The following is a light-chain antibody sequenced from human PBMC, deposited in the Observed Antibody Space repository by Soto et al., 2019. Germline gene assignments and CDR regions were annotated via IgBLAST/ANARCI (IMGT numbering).Light chain of an antibody. CDR1: QSISGY. Sequence: EIVMTQSPATLSVSPGDRATLSCRASQSISGYLAWYQQKPGQAPRLLIYDTSNRATGIPARFSGSGSETDFTLTISSLEPEDFAVYYCQQYGSSLGVTFGGGTKVDIK. CDR2: DTS. J-gene: IGKJ4*01. CDR3: QQYGSSLGVT. V-gene: IGKV3-11*01.